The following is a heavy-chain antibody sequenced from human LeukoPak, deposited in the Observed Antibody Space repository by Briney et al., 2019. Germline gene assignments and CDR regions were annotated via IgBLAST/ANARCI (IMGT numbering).Heavy chain of an antibody. Sequence: GGSLRLSCAASGFTLSSYWMSWVRQAPGKGLEWVANIKQDGSEKYYVDSVKGRCTISRDNAKNSLYLHMSSLRAEDTAVYSCARASFGPFDSWGQGTLVTVSS. D-gene: IGHD3-16*01. CDR2: IKQDGSEK. V-gene: IGHV3-7*04. CDR3: ARASFGPFDS. J-gene: IGHJ4*02. CDR1: GFTLSSYW.